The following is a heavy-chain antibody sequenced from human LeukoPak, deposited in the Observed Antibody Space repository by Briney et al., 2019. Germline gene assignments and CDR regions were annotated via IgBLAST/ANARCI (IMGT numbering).Heavy chain of an antibody. CDR2: ISNSGST. CDR3: ARADNWNAFEY. V-gene: IGHV4-31*03. Sequence: PSETLSLICTVSVGSIRSGGYFWSWVRQHPGKGLEWIGYISNSGSTSYNPSLKSRVTLSVDTSKSQFSLKLSSVTAADTAVYYCARADNWNAFEYWGQGTLVTVSS. CDR1: VGSIRSGGYF. D-gene: IGHD1-1*01. J-gene: IGHJ4*02.